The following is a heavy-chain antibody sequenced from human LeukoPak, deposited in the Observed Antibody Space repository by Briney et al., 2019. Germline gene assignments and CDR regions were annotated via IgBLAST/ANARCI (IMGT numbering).Heavy chain of an antibody. CDR1: GYIFTNYW. CDR3: ARELAFGEITTDY. CDR2: IYPGDSDS. Sequence: GESLQISCKGSGYIFTNYWIGWVRQVPGKGLEWMGLIYPGDSDSRYSPSFQGQVTISADKSISTAYLEWSSLKASDTAMYYCARELAFGEITTDYWGQGTLVTVSS. J-gene: IGHJ4*02. V-gene: IGHV5-51*01. D-gene: IGHD3-10*01.